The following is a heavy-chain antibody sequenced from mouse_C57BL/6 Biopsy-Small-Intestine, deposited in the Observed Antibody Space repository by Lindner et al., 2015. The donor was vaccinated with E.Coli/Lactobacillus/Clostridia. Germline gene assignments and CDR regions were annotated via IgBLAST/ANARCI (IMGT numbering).Heavy chain of an antibody. CDR3: ARWDDGSYFDY. CDR1: GYAFTNYL. CDR2: INPGNDDT. Sequence: VQLQESGAELVRPGTSVKVSCRASGYAFTNYLIEWVKQRPGQGLEWIGVINPGNDDTNYDEKFRGKAILTADKSSSTAYMQFSSLTSEDSAVYFCARWDDGSYFDYWGQGTTLTVSS. J-gene: IGHJ2*01. D-gene: IGHD2-3*01. V-gene: IGHV1-54*01.